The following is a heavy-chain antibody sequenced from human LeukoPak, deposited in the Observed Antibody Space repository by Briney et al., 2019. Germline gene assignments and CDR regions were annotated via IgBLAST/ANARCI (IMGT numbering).Heavy chain of an antibody. CDR2: IYSGGST. CDR1: GFTFSSYG. Sequence: PGGSLRLSCAVSGFTFSSYGMRWVRQAPGKGLEWVSVIYSGGSTYYADSVKGRFTISRDNSKNTPYLQMNSLRAEDTAVYYCARDLLEWYFDYWGQGTLVTVSS. V-gene: IGHV3-66*01. J-gene: IGHJ4*02. D-gene: IGHD3-3*01. CDR3: ARDLLEWYFDY.